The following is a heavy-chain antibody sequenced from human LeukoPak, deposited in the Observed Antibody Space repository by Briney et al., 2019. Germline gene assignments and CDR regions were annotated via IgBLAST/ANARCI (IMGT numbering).Heavy chain of an antibody. J-gene: IGHJ4*02. CDR2: ISASGGST. V-gene: IGHV3-23*01. Sequence: PGGSLRLSCTASGFNFNNYGLHWVRQVPGKGLEWVSGISASGGSTNYADSVRGRFTISRDNSKNTLYVQMNSLRDEDTALYYCARRYFDSWGQGTLVTVSS. CDR3: ARRYFDS. CDR1: GFNFNNYG.